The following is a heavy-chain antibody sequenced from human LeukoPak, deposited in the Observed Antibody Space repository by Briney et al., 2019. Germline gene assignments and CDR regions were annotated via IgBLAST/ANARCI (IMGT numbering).Heavy chain of an antibody. CDR3: ARGTMVQGVIISTPVEDY. Sequence: ASVKVSCKASGYTFTSYGISWVRQASGQGLEWMGWISAYNGNTNYAQKLQGRVTMTTDTSTSTAYMELRSLRSDDTAVYYCARGTMVQGVIISTPVEDYWGQGTLVTVSS. D-gene: IGHD3-10*01. J-gene: IGHJ4*02. CDR1: GYTFTSYG. V-gene: IGHV1-18*01. CDR2: ISAYNGNT.